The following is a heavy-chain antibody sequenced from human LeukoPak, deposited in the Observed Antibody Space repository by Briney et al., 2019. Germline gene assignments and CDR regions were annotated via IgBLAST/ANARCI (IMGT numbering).Heavy chain of an antibody. CDR3: AKVMSRTMIGPHDAFDI. D-gene: IGHD3-22*01. V-gene: IGHV3-43*02. J-gene: IGHJ3*02. CDR2: ISGGGGST. Sequence: PGGSLRLSCVASGFTFSHYAMTWVRQAPGRGLEWVSGISGGGGSTYYADSVKGRFTISRDNSKNSLYLQMNSLRTEDTALYYCAKVMSRTMIGPHDAFDIWGQGTMVTVSS. CDR1: GFTFSHYA.